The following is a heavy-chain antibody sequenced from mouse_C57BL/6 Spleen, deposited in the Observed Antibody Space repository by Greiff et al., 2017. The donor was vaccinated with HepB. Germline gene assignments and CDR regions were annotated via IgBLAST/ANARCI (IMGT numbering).Heavy chain of an antibody. CDR3: ARGGFGGISYRYFDV. V-gene: IGHV1-81*01. CDR2: IYPRSGNN. D-gene: IGHD1-1*01. CDR1: GYTFTSYG. Sequence: QVQLQQSGAELARPGASVKLSCKASGYTFTSYGISWVKQRTGQGLEWIGEIYPRSGNNYYNEKFKGKATLTVDKSSSTAYMELRSLTSEDSAVYFCARGGFGGISYRYFDVWGTGTTVTVSS. J-gene: IGHJ1*03.